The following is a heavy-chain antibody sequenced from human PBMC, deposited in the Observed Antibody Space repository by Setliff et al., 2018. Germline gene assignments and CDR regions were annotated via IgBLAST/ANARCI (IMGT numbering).Heavy chain of an antibody. Sequence: SETLSLTCTVSGGSISTYYWSWIRQAPGKGLEWIGHVYYSGAANYNPSLKSRVTVSVDTSKNQFSLRLISVTAADTAVYYCARGGTFRYFDYWVPETLLVTVSS. CDR3: ARGGTFRYFDY. CDR2: VYYSGAA. CDR1: GGSISTYY. V-gene: IGHV4-59*01. J-gene: IGHJ4*03. D-gene: IGHD5-12*01.